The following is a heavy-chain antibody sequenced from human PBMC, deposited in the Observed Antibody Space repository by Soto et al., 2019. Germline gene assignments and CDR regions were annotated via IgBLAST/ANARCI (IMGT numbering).Heavy chain of an antibody. J-gene: IGHJ6*02. Sequence: QVQLVQSGAEVKKPGSSVKVSCKASVGTFSSYAISWVRQAPGQGLEWMGGIIPIFGTANYAQKFQGRVTITADESTSTAYMELSSLRSEDTAVYYCARDRYGGRRVHYGMDVWGQGTTVTVSS. V-gene: IGHV1-69*01. CDR2: IIPIFGTA. D-gene: IGHD4-17*01. CDR1: VGTFSSYA. CDR3: ARDRYGGRRVHYGMDV.